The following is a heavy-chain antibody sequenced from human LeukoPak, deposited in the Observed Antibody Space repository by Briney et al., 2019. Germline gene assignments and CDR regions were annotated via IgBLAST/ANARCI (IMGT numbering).Heavy chain of an antibody. Sequence: ASVKVSCKASGFTFTGYYLHWVRQAPGQGLEWMGWISAYNRNINYAQKLQGRVTMTTDTSTSTAYMELRSLRSDDTAVYYCARESRGYRYGYFYYYDMDVWGQGTTVTASS. D-gene: IGHD5-18*01. J-gene: IGHJ6*02. V-gene: IGHV1-18*04. CDR3: ARESRGYRYGYFYYYDMDV. CDR1: GFTFTGYY. CDR2: ISAYNRNI.